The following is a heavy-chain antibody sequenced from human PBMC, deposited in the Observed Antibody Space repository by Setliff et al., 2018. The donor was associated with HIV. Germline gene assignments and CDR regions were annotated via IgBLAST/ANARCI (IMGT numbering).Heavy chain of an antibody. CDR3: ASRIYYYDESRVLREEGFVP. J-gene: IGHJ5*02. D-gene: IGHD3-22*01. Sequence: PSETLSLTCSVSGGSIDNNKYYWTWIRQPPGKGLEWTGSIYHTGRTYYNRSLESRLTISIATSKNQFSLKLTSVTAADTAMYYCASRIYYYDESRVLREEGFVPWGQGTLVTVSS. V-gene: IGHV4-39*01. CDR1: GGSIDNNKYY. CDR2: IYHTGRT.